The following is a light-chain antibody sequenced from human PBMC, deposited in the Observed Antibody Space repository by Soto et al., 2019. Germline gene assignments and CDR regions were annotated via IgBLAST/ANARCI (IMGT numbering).Light chain of an antibody. J-gene: IGKJ4*01. CDR2: GAS. Sequence: EIVLTQSPGTLSLSPGERATLSCRASQSVSSSYLAWYQQKPGQAPRLLIYGASGRATGIPDRFSGSGSETDFPLTISRLEPEDFAVYYCQQYGTSPLTFGGGTKVEIK. CDR1: QSVSSSY. CDR3: QQYGTSPLT. V-gene: IGKV3-20*01.